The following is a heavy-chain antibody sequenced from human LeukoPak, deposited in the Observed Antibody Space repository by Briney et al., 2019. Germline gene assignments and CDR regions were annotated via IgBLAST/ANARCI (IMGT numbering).Heavy chain of an antibody. Sequence: PGASVMVSCRASGYTFVRHGVNWVRQAPGQGLEWMGWISAYDAKTHYAERLRGRVTMTRDISASTVYMELRSLTSDDTAVYYCARDSRSPGPVFSDYWGQGTLVTVSS. J-gene: IGHJ4*02. D-gene: IGHD1-14*01. V-gene: IGHV1-18*01. CDR3: ARDSRSPGPVFSDY. CDR2: ISAYDAKT. CDR1: GYTFVRHG.